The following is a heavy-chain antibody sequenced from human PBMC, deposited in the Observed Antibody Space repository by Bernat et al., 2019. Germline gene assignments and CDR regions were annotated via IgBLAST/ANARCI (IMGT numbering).Heavy chain of an antibody. CDR1: GGSISSYY. CDR3: ARVHLYGDSPGLFDY. D-gene: IGHD4-17*01. V-gene: IGHV4-59*01. J-gene: IGHJ4*02. CDR2: IYYSGST. Sequence: QVQLQASGPGLVKPSETLSLTCTVSGGSISSYYWSWIRQPPGKGLEWIGYIYYSGSTNYNPSLKSRVTISVDTSKNQFSLKLSSVTAADTAVYYCARVHLYGDSPGLFDYWGQGTLVTVSS.